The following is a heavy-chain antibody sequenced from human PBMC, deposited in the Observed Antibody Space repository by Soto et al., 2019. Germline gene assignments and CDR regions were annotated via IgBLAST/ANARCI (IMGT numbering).Heavy chain of an antibody. J-gene: IGHJ6*02. D-gene: IGHD3-16*01. CDR3: ARRTLRYYAMDV. CDR2: ISPSDSDT. V-gene: IGHV5-51*01. Sequence: PGESLKLSCKGAGYTFTSYWIAWVRQMPGKGLEWMGIISPSDSDTRYSPSFQGQVTISVDRSISTAYLQWSSLKASDTAIYYCARRTLRYYAMDVWGQGTTVTVSS. CDR1: GYTFTSYW.